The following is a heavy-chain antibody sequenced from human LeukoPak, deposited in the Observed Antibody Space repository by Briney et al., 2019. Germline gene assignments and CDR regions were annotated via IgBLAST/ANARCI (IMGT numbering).Heavy chain of an antibody. D-gene: IGHD6-13*01. J-gene: IGHJ3*02. V-gene: IGHV3-33*01. CDR2: IWSHGNEK. Sequence: GRSLRLSCAASGFTFSFYGMHWVRQAPGKELKWVAVIWSHGNEKYYADSVEGRFTVSRDNSKNTLYLQMNSLRDEDTAVYYCARWGISAAHDAFDMWGQGTMVTVSS. CDR3: ARWGISAAHDAFDM. CDR1: GFTFSFYG.